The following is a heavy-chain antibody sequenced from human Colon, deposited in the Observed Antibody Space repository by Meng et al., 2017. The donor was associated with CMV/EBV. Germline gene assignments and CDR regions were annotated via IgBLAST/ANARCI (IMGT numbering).Heavy chain of an antibody. CDR3: AKAPGIVISRGMDV. CDR1: GFTFSTYG. Sequence: GESLKISCAASGFTFSTYGIHWVRQAPGKGLEWLSFIRYDGSEQYYADSVKGRFTVSRDNSKNTLYLQMNGLRADDSAVYYCAKAPGIVISRGMDVWGQGTTVTVSS. D-gene: IGHD2/OR15-2a*01. V-gene: IGHV3-30*02. CDR2: IRYDGSEQ. J-gene: IGHJ6*02.